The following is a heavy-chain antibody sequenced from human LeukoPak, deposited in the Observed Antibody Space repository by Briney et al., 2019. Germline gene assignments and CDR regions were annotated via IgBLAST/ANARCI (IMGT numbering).Heavy chain of an antibody. CDR1: GGSISSSSYY. CDR2: IYYSGST. CDR3: ARTAGADSVDWFDP. J-gene: IGHJ5*02. Sequence: PSETLSLTCTVSGGSISSSSYYWGWIRQPPGKGLEWIGSIYYSGSTYYNPSLKSRVTMSVDTSKNQFSLKLSSVTAADTAVYYCARTAGADSVDWFDPWGQGILVTVSS. D-gene: IGHD1-26*01. V-gene: IGHV4-39*01.